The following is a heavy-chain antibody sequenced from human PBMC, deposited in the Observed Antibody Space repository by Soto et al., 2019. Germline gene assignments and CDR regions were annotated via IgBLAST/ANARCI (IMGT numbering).Heavy chain of an antibody. CDR2: INPYTANT. D-gene: IGHD3-16*01. CDR3: ARDRVAGIWGDAFDI. V-gene: IGHV1-18*04. Sequence: GPSVNVSCKTSGYTCTNHGINWVRQSPGHGLGWMGWINPYTANTNSAQKLQGRVTMTTDTSTSTAYMDLRSLTSDDTAVYYCARDRVAGIWGDAFDIWGQGTMVNVSS. CDR1: GYTCTNHG. J-gene: IGHJ3*02.